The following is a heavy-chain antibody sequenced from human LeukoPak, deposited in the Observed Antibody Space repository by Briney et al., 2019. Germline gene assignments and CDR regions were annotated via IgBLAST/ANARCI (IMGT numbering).Heavy chain of an antibody. V-gene: IGHV4-30-4*01. CDR1: GGSISSSDYY. Sequence: SQTLSLTCTVSGGSISSSDYYWSWIRQPPGKGLEWIGYIYYSGSTSYNPSLKSRITISADTSKNQFSLKLTSVTAADTAVYYCARGFDAHNAFDIWGQGTMVTVSS. CDR3: ARGFDAHNAFDI. CDR2: IYYSGST. J-gene: IGHJ3*02. D-gene: IGHD3-9*01.